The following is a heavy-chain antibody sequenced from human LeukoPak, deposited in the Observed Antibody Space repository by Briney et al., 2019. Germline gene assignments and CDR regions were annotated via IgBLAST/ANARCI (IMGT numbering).Heavy chain of an antibody. Sequence: LGGSLRLSCAASGFTFSTNWMYWVRQAPGKGLVXXSRINSDGRSIGYADSVKGRFTISRDNAYNTLYLQMNSLRAEDTALYYCASGGRVGDIFDIWGQGTMVRVSS. CDR3: ASGGRVGDIFDI. D-gene: IGHD2-15*01. CDR2: INSDGRSI. J-gene: IGHJ3*02. CDR1: GFTFSTNW. V-gene: IGHV3-74*01.